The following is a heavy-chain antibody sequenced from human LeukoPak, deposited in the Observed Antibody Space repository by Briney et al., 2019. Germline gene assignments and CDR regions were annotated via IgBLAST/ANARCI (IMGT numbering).Heavy chain of an antibody. CDR3: AKAASGSYRESDY. V-gene: IGHV3-23*01. CDR2: ISGSGGST. Sequence: SGGSLRLSCAASGFTFSSYAMSWVRQAPGKGLEWVSAISGSGGSTYYADSVKGRFTISRGNSKNTLYLQMNSLRAEDTAVYYCAKAASGSYRESDYWGQGTLVTVSS. J-gene: IGHJ4*02. CDR1: GFTFSSYA. D-gene: IGHD1-26*01.